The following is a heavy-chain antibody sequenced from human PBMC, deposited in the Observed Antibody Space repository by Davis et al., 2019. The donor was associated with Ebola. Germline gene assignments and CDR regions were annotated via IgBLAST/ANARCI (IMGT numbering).Heavy chain of an antibody. CDR2: IKQDGSEK. J-gene: IGHJ6*02. CDR1: GFTFSSYW. D-gene: IGHD3-3*01. Sequence: PGGSLRLSCAASGFTFSSYWMSWVRQAPGKGLEWVANIKQDGSEKYYADSVKGRFTISRDNSKNTLYLQMNSLRAEDTAVYYCARDLITISRRYYGMDVWGQGTTVTVSS. V-gene: IGHV3-7*01. CDR3: ARDLITISRRYYGMDV.